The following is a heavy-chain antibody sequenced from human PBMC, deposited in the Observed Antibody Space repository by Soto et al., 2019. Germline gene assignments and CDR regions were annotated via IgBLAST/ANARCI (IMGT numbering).Heavy chain of an antibody. CDR3: ARIVSSSAPADV. D-gene: IGHD6-6*01. CDR1: GFTVSSNY. CDR2: IQSGGRT. J-gene: IGHJ6*04. Sequence: GGSLRLSCAASGFTVSSNYMTWVRQAPGKGLEWVSLIQSGGRTYDAGSVKTRLTISKDTSKNQVVLTMTNMDPVDTATYYCARIVSSSAPADVWGKGTTVTVSS. V-gene: IGHV3-53*05.